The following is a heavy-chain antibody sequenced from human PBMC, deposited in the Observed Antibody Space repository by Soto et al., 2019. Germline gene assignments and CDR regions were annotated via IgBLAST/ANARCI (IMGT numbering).Heavy chain of an antibody. CDR1: GGTFSSYA. V-gene: IGHV1-69*13. D-gene: IGHD3-22*01. CDR2: IIPIFGTA. CDR3: ARDNYYDSSGYYGVFDY. Sequence: GASVKVSCKASGGTFSSYAISWVRQAPGQGLEWMGGIIPIFGTANYAQKFQGRVTITADESTSTAYMELSSLRSEDTAVYYCARDNYYDSSGYYGVFDYWGQGTMVTVSS. J-gene: IGHJ4*02.